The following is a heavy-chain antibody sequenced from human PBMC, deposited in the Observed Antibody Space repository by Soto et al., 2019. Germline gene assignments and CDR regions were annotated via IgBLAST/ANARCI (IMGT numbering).Heavy chain of an antibody. J-gene: IGHJ6*03. V-gene: IGHV3-33*01. CDR1: GFTFSSYG. D-gene: IGHD7-27*01. CDR3: ARSPPRDWGVDYFYYYMDV. Sequence: QEQLGESGGGVVQPGRSLRLSCAASGFTFSSYGMQWVRQAPGKGLEWVAVIWYDGSEKYYTDSVKGRFTVSRDNSKNKLYLQMNSLRAEDTAVYFCARSPPRDWGVDYFYYYMDVWGKGTTVTVSS. CDR2: IWYDGSEK.